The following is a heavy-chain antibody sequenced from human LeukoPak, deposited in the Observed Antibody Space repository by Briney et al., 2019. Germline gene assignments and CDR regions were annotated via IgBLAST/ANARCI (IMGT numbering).Heavy chain of an antibody. CDR2: ISSNGGST. Sequence: PGGSLRLSCAASGFTFSSYWMHWVRQAPGKGLEYVSAISSNGGSTYYADSVKGRFTISRDNSKNTLYLQMSSLRAEDTAVYYCVKGGSGYSGYDPDYFDYWGQGTLVTVSS. CDR1: GFTFSSYW. CDR3: VKGGSGYSGYDPDYFDY. V-gene: IGHV3-64D*06. J-gene: IGHJ4*02. D-gene: IGHD5-12*01.